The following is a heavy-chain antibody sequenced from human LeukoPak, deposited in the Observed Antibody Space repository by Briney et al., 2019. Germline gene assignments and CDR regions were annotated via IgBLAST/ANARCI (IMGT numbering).Heavy chain of an antibody. CDR3: ARGCSSTSCAPYGMDV. CDR2: INHSGST. V-gene: IGHV4-30-2*01. CDR1: GGSISSGGYS. J-gene: IGHJ6*02. Sequence: PSETLSLTCAVSGGSISSGGYSWSWIRQPPGKGLEWIGYINHSGSTYYNPSLKSRVTISVDRSKNQFSLKLSSVTAADTAVYYCARGCSSTSCAPYGMDVWGQGTTVTVSS. D-gene: IGHD2-2*01.